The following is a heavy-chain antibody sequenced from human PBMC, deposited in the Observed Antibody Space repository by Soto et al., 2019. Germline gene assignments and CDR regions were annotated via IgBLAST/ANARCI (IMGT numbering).Heavy chain of an antibody. CDR3: AREDYGDYSHYYYGMDV. D-gene: IGHD4-17*01. CDR1: GFTYSSYW. V-gene: IGHV3-7*01. CDR2: IKQDGSEK. Sequence: GGSLRLSCAASGFTYSSYWMSWVRQAPGKGLEWVANIKQDGSEKYYVDSVKGRFTISRDNAKNSLYLQMNSLRAEDTAVYYCAREDYGDYSHYYYGMDVWGQGTTVTVSS. J-gene: IGHJ6*02.